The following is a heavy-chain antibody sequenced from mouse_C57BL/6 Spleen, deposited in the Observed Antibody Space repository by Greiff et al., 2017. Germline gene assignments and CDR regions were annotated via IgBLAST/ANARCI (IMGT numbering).Heavy chain of an antibody. CDR1: GYTFTSYW. CDR2: IDPSDSYT. V-gene: IGHV1-50*01. Sequence: VQLQQPGAELVKPGASVKLSCKASGYTFTSYWMQWVKQRPGQGLEWIGEIDPSDSYTNYNQKFKGKATLTVDTSSSTAYMQLSSLTSEDSAVYYCARRRPIYYDSDDWGQGTTLTVSS. CDR3: ARRRPIYYDSDD. J-gene: IGHJ2*01. D-gene: IGHD2-4*01.